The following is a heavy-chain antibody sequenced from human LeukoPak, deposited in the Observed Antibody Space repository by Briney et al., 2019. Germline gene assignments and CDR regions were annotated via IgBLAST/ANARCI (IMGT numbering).Heavy chain of an antibody. D-gene: IGHD2-2*01. V-gene: IGHV4-61*02. CDR3: ARDQLVAMEDYYYLDV. Sequence: SQTLSLTCTVSCGSISGGNYYWCWIRQPAGKGLEWIGRIYTSGSTNYNPSLKSRVTMSVDTSKNQFSLKLSPVTAADTAVYYCARDQLVAMEDYYYLDVWGKGTTVTVSS. CDR2: IYTSGST. CDR1: CGSISGGNYY. J-gene: IGHJ6*03.